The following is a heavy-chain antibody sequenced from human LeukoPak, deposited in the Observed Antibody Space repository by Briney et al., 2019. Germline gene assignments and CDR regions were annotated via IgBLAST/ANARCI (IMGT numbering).Heavy chain of an antibody. J-gene: IGHJ6*03. Sequence: PGGSLRLSCAVSGFTFSSYGMHWVRQAPGQGLEWVAVISYDGSNKYYADSVKGRFTISRDNSKTTLYLQMNGLRAEDQAGSYCAKEIGRYYYCYYMEVWGKGTTVTVSS. CDR3: AKEIGRYYYCYYMEV. CDR1: GFTFSSYG. CDR2: ISYDGSNK. V-gene: IGHV3-30*18. D-gene: IGHD1-14*01.